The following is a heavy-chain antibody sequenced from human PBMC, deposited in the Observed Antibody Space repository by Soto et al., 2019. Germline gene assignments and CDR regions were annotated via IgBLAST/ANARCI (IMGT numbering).Heavy chain of an antibody. D-gene: IGHD6-13*01. CDR1: GYSISSGYY. V-gene: IGHV4-38-2*02. Sequence: SETLSLTCAVSGYSISSGYYWGWIRQPPGKGLEWIGSIYHSGSTYYNPSLKSRVTISVDTSKNQFSLKLSSVTAADTAVYYCARDGSSWYEDYYYGMDVWGQGTKVTVYS. J-gene: IGHJ6*02. CDR3: ARDGSSWYEDYYYGMDV. CDR2: IYHSGST.